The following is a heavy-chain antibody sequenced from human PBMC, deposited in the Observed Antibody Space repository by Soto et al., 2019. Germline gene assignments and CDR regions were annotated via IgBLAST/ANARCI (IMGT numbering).Heavy chain of an antibody. CDR3: ARTSVSSSWSRHLYYYYYMDV. CDR2: IYYSGST. D-gene: IGHD6-13*01. J-gene: IGHJ6*03. Sequence: SETLSLTCTASGGSISSYYWSWIRQPPGKGLEWIGYIYYSGSTNYNPSLKSRVTISVDTFKNQFSLKLSSVTAADTAVYYCARTSVSSSWSRHLYYYYYMDVWGKGTTVTVS. V-gene: IGHV4-59*01. CDR1: GGSISSYY.